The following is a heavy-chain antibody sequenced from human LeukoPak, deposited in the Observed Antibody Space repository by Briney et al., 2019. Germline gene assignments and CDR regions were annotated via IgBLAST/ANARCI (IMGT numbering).Heavy chain of an antibody. V-gene: IGHV3-48*04. CDR1: GFIFTSYS. CDR2: ISGSSGTI. J-gene: IGHJ4*02. D-gene: IGHD6-19*01. CDR3: VRVGEQWSLDY. Sequence: PGGSLRLSCAASGFIFTSYSMNWVRQAPGKGLEWVSYISGSSGTIYYADSVKGRFTISRDNAKDILYLQMHSLRAEDTAVYYCVRVGEQWSLDYWGQGTLVTVSS.